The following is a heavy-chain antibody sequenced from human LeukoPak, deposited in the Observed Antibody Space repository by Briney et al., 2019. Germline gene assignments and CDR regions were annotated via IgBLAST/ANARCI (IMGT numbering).Heavy chain of an antibody. Sequence: PGGSLRLSCAASGFTFSSYAMHWVRQAPGKGLEGVAVISYDGSNKYYADSVKGRFTISGDNSKNTLYLQMNSLRAEDTAVYYCARDKADYGDYPAFDYWGQGTLVTVSS. CDR1: GFTFSSYA. V-gene: IGHV3-30*04. J-gene: IGHJ4*02. D-gene: IGHD4-17*01. CDR2: ISYDGSNK. CDR3: ARDKADYGDYPAFDY.